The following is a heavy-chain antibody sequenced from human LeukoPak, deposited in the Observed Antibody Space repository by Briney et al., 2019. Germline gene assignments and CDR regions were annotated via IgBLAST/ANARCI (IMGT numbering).Heavy chain of an antibody. CDR3: ARLYQQSKWKYYYYYMDV. D-gene: IGHD1-1*01. CDR2: VFDSGST. CDR1: GASFSTNY. V-gene: IGHV4-59*01. J-gene: IGHJ6*03. Sequence: SETLSLTCSVSGASFSTNYWSWIRQPPGRGLEWIGYVFDSGSTDYNPSLKSRVTISVDTSTKQFSLRLSSVTTADTAVYYCARLYQQSKWKYYYYYMDVWGKGTAVTVSS.